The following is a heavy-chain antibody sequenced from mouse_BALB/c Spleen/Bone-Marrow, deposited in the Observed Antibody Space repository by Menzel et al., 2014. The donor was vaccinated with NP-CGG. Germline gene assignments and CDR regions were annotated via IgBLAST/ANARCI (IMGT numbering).Heavy chain of an antibody. V-gene: IGHV1-14*01. CDR1: GYTFTSYV. J-gene: IGHJ2*01. D-gene: IGHD1-1*01. CDR3: TRWTTPDY. CDR2: FNPYNDGT. Sequence: EVQLQQSGPELVQPGASVEMSCKASGYTFTSYVMHWVKQKPGQGLEWIGYFNPYNDGTKFNEKFKGKATLTSDKSSSTTYMELGGLTSEDSAVYYCTRWTTPDYWGQGTTLTVSS.